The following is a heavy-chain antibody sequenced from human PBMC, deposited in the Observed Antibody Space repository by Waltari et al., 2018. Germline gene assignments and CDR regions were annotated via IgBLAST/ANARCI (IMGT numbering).Heavy chain of an antibody. CDR1: GHTLTELA. D-gene: IGHD3-10*01. Sequence: QVQLVQAGAEVKNPGSSVRIPCKVPGHTLTELAIHYGRQARGKGLGWMGGFDPEDGGTSNAEKFQGRVTMTEDTSTDTAYMELSRLISEDTAVYYCARCGAAPHTYYGMDVWGQGTTVTVSS. V-gene: IGHV1-24*01. CDR3: ARCGAAPHTYYGMDV. J-gene: IGHJ6*02. CDR2: FDPEDGGT.